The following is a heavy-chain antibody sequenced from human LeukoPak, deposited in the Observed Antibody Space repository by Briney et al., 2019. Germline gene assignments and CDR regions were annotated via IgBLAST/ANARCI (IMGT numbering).Heavy chain of an antibody. D-gene: IGHD3-16*02. V-gene: IGHV4-39*01. CDR2: IYYSGST. CDR3: ARGLKYVWGSYPPYYMDV. CDR1: GGSISSSSYY. Sequence: SETLPLTCTVSGGSISSSSYYWGWIRQPPGKGLEWIGSIYYSGSTYYNPSLKSRVTISVDTSKNQFSLKLSSVTAADTAVYYCARGLKYVWGSYPPYYMDVWGKGTTVTISS. J-gene: IGHJ6*03.